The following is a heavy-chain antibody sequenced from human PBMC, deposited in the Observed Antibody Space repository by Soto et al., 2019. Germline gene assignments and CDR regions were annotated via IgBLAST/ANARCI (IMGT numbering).Heavy chain of an antibody. Sequence: GGSLRLSCAASGFTFSSYGMHWVRQAPGKGLEWVAVISYDGSNKYYADSVKGRFTISRDNSKNTLYLQMNSLRAEDTAVYYCASPSHYYDSSLDYWGQGTLVTVSS. J-gene: IGHJ4*02. CDR1: GFTFSSYG. D-gene: IGHD3-22*01. CDR3: ASPSHYYDSSLDY. V-gene: IGHV3-30*03. CDR2: ISYDGSNK.